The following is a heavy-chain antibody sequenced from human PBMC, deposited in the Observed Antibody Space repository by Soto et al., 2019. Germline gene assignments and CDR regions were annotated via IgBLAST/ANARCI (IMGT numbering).Heavy chain of an antibody. Sequence: SVKVSCKASGGTFSSYATSWVRQAPGQGLEWMGGIIPIFGTANYAQKFQGRVTITADESTSTAYMELSSLRSEDTAVYYCARDLYSDTWSPPLYYGLDVWGPGTTVTVS. V-gene: IGHV1-69*13. CDR2: IIPIFGTA. J-gene: IGHJ6*02. D-gene: IGHD5-12*01. CDR3: ARDLYSDTWSPPLYYGLDV. CDR1: GGTFSSYA.